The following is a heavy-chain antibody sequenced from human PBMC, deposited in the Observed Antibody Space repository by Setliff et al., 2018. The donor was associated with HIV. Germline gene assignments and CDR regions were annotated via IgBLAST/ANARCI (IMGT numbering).Heavy chain of an antibody. CDR1: GLSINFGYY. D-gene: IGHD1-20*01. V-gene: IGHV4-38-2*02. CDR2: VYHDGNS. J-gene: IGHJ5*02. CDR3: VTSKPHNWNDGANWFDP. Sequence: LSLTCSVSGLSINFGYYWGWIRQPPGKGLEWIGSVYHDGNSYFNPSLKSRVTISMDTSKNQVSLRLKSVTAADTAIYYCVTSKPHNWNDGANWFDPWGQGTLVTV.